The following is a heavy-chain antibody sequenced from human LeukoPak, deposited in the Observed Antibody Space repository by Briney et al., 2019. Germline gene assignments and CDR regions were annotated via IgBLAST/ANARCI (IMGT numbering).Heavy chain of an antibody. CDR3: AREGYTAMDSFDY. Sequence: PGKSLRLSCAASGFTFSGYPIHWVRQAPGKGLEWVAVISYDGSNKYYADSVKGRFTISRDNAKNSLYLQMNSLRAEDTAVYYCAREGYTAMDSFDYWGQGTLVTVSS. CDR1: GFTFSGYP. V-gene: IGHV3-30-3*01. D-gene: IGHD5-18*01. J-gene: IGHJ4*02. CDR2: ISYDGSNK.